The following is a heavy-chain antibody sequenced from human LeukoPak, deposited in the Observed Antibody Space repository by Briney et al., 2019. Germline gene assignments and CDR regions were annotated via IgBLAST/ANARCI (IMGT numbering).Heavy chain of an antibody. D-gene: IGHD2-2*01. CDR1: GFTFSSYS. CDR2: ISSISSTI. V-gene: IGHV3-48*04. Sequence: GGSLRLSCAASGFTFSSYSMNWVRQAPGKGLEWVSYISSISSTIYYADSVKGRFTISRDNAKNSLYLQMNSLRAEDTAVYYCARDCSSSNCYADYWGQGTLVTVSS. J-gene: IGHJ4*02. CDR3: ARDCSSSNCYADY.